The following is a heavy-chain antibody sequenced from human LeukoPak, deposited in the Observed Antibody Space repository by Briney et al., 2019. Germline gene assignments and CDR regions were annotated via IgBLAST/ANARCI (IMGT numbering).Heavy chain of an antibody. D-gene: IGHD6-13*01. V-gene: IGHV4-39*02. CDR1: GGSISSSSYY. Sequence: PSETLSLTCTVSGGSISSSSYYWGWIRQPPGKGLERIGSIYYSGSTYYNPSLKSRVTISVDTSKNQFSLKLSSVTAADTAMYYCARDLYEDSSWYPSYYFDYWGQGTLVTVSS. J-gene: IGHJ4*02. CDR2: IYYSGST. CDR3: ARDLYEDSSWYPSYYFDY.